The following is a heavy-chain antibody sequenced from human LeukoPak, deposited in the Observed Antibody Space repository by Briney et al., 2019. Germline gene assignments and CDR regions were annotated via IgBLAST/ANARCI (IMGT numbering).Heavy chain of an antibody. CDR3: ARDEGVAVAGSFDY. CDR2: ISSSSSYI. Sequence: NPGGSLRLSCAASGFTFSSYSMNWVRQAPGKGLEWVSSISSSSSYIYYADSVKGRFTSSRDNAKNSLYLQMNSLRAEDTAVYYCARDEGVAVAGSFDYWGQGTLVTVSS. J-gene: IGHJ4*02. V-gene: IGHV3-21*01. D-gene: IGHD6-19*01. CDR1: GFTFSSYS.